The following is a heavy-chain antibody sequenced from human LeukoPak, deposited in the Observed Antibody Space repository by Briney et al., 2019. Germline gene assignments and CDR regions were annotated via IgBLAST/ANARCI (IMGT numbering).Heavy chain of an antibody. J-gene: IGHJ4*02. Sequence: SETLSLTCTVSGGSISSYYWSWIRQPPGKGLEWIGYIYYSGSTNYNPSLKSRVTISVDTSKNPFSLKLSSVTAADTAVYFCARGFRGDNFDYWGQGTLVTVSS. CDR2: IYYSGST. CDR3: ARGFRGDNFDY. D-gene: IGHD7-27*01. V-gene: IGHV4-59*08. CDR1: GGSISSYY.